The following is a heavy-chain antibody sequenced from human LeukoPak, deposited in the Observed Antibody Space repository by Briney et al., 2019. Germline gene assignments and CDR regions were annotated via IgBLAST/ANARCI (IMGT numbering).Heavy chain of an antibody. D-gene: IGHD6-13*01. V-gene: IGHV4-34*09. CDR2: IDHSGST. Sequence: SETLSLTCAVYGGSVSAYYWNWIRQPPGKGLEWIGEIDHSGSTNYNPSLKSRVTISVDTSKNQFSLKLSSVTAADTAVYYCARDIGIAAPGSSAWFDPWGQGTLVTVSS. CDR3: ARDIGIAAPGSSAWFDP. J-gene: IGHJ5*02. CDR1: GGSVSAYY.